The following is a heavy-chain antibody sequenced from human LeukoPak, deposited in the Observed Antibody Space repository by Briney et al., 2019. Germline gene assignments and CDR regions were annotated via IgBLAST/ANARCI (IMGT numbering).Heavy chain of an antibody. CDR2: MNPNSGNT. J-gene: IGHJ6*02. Sequence: ASVKVSCKASGYTFTSYDINWVRQATGQGLAWMGWMNPNSGNTGYAQKFQGRVTMTRNTSISTAYMELSSLRSEDTAVYYCARGKPAAIRGAIWEDYYYYGMDVWGQGTTVTVSS. V-gene: IGHV1-8*01. CDR3: ARGKPAAIRGAIWEDYYYYGMDV. D-gene: IGHD2-2*02. CDR1: GYTFTSYD.